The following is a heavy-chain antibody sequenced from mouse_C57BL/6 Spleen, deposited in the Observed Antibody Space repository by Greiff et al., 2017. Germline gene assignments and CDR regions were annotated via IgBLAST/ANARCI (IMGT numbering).Heavy chain of an antibody. CDR1: GFTFSDYG. CDR3: ARPPIRDVDWYFDV. J-gene: IGHJ1*03. CDR2: ISSGSSTI. D-gene: IGHD1-1*01. Sequence: EVMLVESGGGLVKPGGSLKLSCAASGFTFSDYGMHWVRQAPEKGLEWVAYISSGSSTIYYADTVKGRFTISRDNTKNTLFLQMTSLRSEDTAMYYCARPPIRDVDWYFDVWGTGTTVTVSS. V-gene: IGHV5-17*01.